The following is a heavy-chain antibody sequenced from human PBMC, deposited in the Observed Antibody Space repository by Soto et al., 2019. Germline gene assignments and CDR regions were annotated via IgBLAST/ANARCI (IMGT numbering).Heavy chain of an antibody. D-gene: IGHD1-1*01. J-gene: IGHJ5*02. CDR1: GYSISSGLY. CDR2: IYRGGIT. Sequence: SETLSLTCAVSGYSISSGLYWGWIRQPPGKGLEWIGTIYRGGITYYNPSLKSRVTRSIDTSKNHFSLRLSSVTATDTAVYFCAIGNPDWFDPWGQGTLVTVS. CDR3: AIGNPDWFDP. V-gene: IGHV4-38-2*01.